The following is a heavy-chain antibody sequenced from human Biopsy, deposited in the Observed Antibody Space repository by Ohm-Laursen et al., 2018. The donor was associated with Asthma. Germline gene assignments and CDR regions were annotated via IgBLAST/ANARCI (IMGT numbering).Heavy chain of an antibody. CDR3: ARTYYDFLTGQVNDAFAT. Sequence: ASVKASCKASGYTFINYAIHWVRQAPGQRLEWMGWINAGNGNTKYSQKFQGRVTITRDTSASTAYMELSSLRSEDTAVYYCARTYYDFLTGQVNDAFATWGQGTLVTVSS. CDR1: GYTFINYA. V-gene: IGHV1-3*01. D-gene: IGHD3-9*01. J-gene: IGHJ3*02. CDR2: INAGNGNT.